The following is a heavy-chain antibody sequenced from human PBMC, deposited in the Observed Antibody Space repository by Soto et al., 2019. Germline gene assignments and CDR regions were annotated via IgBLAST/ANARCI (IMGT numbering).Heavy chain of an antibody. J-gene: IGHJ6*03. Sequence: ASVKVSCKASGYTFTSYYMHWVRQAPGQGLEWMGIINPSGGSTSYAQKFQGRVTMTRDTSTSTVYMELSSLRSEDTAVYYCASPGTIFGQLNYYYYMDVWGKGTTVTVSS. V-gene: IGHV1-46*01. CDR3: ASPGTIFGQLNYYYYMDV. CDR2: INPSGGST. D-gene: IGHD3-3*01. CDR1: GYTFTSYY.